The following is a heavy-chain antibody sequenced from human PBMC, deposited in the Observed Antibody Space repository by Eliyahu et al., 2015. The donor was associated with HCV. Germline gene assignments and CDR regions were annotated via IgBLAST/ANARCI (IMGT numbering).Heavy chain of an antibody. Sequence: EVQLVESGGGLVKPGGSLRLSCAASGFTFSTYNXNWVRQAPGKGLEWVSSISSSPSYKYYAASVEGRFTISRDNSKNSLYLQMNSLRDEDTAVYYCARGGDLLFDYWGQGTLVTVSS. CDR3: ARGGDLLFDY. V-gene: IGHV3-21*01. J-gene: IGHJ4*02. CDR1: GFTFSTYN. CDR2: ISSSPSYK. D-gene: IGHD3-10*01.